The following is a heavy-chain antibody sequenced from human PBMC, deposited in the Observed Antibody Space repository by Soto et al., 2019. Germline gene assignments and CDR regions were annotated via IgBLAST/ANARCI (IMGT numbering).Heavy chain of an antibody. V-gene: IGHV1-69*04. Sequence: SVKVSCKASGYAFTSYAMHWVRQAPGQRLEWMGRIIPIVDVANSAQRFHDRVTFTADKSTGTAYMELNSLRPDDTAVYYCARGDASPWFYFDHWGLGSLVTVS. CDR2: IIPIVDVA. D-gene: IGHD3-9*01. CDR3: ARGDASPWFYFDH. J-gene: IGHJ4*02. CDR1: GYAFTSYA.